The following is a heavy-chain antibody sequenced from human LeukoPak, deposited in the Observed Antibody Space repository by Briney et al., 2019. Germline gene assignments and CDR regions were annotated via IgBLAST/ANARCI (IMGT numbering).Heavy chain of an antibody. CDR1: GYTFTSYY. J-gene: IGHJ5*02. D-gene: IGHD3-10*01. Sequence: ASVKVSCKASGYTFTSYYMHWVRQAPGQGLEWMGIINPSGGSTSYAQKFQGRVTMTTDTSTSTAYMELRSLRSDDTAVYYCAREGDYYYGSGSSKFDPWGQGTLVTVSS. CDR2: INPSGGST. CDR3: AREGDYYYGSGSSKFDP. V-gene: IGHV1-46*01.